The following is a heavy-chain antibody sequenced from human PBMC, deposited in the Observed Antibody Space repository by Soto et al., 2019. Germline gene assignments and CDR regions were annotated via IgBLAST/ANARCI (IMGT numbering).Heavy chain of an antibody. V-gene: IGHV1-69*04. CDR1: GGTFSSYT. D-gene: IGHD3-22*01. CDR3: AREAPAMLVVPQ. J-gene: IGHJ4*02. Sequence: SVKVSCKASGGTFSSYTISWVRQAPGQGLEWMGRIIPILGIANYAQKFQGRVTITADKSTSTAYMELSSLRSEDTAVYYCAREAPAMLVVPQWGQGTLVTVSS. CDR2: IIPILGIA.